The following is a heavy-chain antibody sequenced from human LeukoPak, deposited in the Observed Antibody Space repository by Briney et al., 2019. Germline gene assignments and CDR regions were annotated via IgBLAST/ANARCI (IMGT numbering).Heavy chain of an antibody. J-gene: IGHJ4*02. V-gene: IGHV3-48*02. CDR3: ARDHTDLYDSGGYYPDS. CDR2: ISTSSATI. D-gene: IGHD3-22*01. CDR1: GFTFSSYS. Sequence: GGSLSLSCAASGFTFSSYSLNWVRQAPGKGLQWVSYISTSSATIYYADSVKGRFTISRDNAKNSLYLQMNSLRDEDTAVYYCARDHTDLYDSGGYYPDSWGQGTLVTVSS.